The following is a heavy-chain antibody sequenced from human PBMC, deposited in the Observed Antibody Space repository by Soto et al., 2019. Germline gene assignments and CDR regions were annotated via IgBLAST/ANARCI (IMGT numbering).Heavy chain of an antibody. V-gene: IGHV3-30*03. CDR3: ATPRGYYYDSSGYQW. CDR1: GFTFSSYG. Sequence: QVQLVESGGGVVQPGRSLRLSCAASGFTFSSYGMHWVRQAPGKGLEWVAVISYDGSNKYYADSVKGRFTISRDNSKNTLYLQMNSLRAEDTAVYYCATPRGYYYDSSGYQWWGQGTLVTVSS. D-gene: IGHD3-22*01. J-gene: IGHJ4*02. CDR2: ISYDGSNK.